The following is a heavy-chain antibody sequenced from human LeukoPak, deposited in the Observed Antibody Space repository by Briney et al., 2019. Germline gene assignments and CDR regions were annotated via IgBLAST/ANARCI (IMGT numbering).Heavy chain of an antibody. CDR2: ISGSGGST. J-gene: IGHJ4*02. V-gene: IGHV3-23*01. Sequence: PGGSLRLSCAASGFTFSSYAMSWVRQAPGKGLEWVSAISGSGGSTYYADSVKGRFTISRDNSKNTLYLQMNSLRAEDTAVYYCAKGFTVPDIAVAPWGPFDYWGQGTLVTVSS. D-gene: IGHD6-19*01. CDR1: GFTFSSYA. CDR3: AKGFTVPDIAVAPWGPFDY.